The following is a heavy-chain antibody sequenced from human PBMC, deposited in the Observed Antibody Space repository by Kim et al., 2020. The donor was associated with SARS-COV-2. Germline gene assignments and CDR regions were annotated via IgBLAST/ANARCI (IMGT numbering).Heavy chain of an antibody. V-gene: IGHV1-3*01. CDR3: ARDGRSVDYYFDF. J-gene: IGHJ4*02. Sequence: ASVKVSCKASGYTFTSYSIHWVRQAPGQRLEWMGWINVVNGNTKYSQKFQGRVTITRDTSASTIYMELSSLRSEDTAVYYCARDGRSVDYYFDFWGQGTLVPVSS. CDR1: GYTFTSYS. CDR2: INVVNGNT.